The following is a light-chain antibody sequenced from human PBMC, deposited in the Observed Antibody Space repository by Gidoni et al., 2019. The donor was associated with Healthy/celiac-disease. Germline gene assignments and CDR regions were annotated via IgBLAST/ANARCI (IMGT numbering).Light chain of an antibody. V-gene: IGKV1-8*01. J-gene: IGKJ1*01. CDR2: AAS. CDR1: QGISSY. Sequence: AIRMTQSPSSFSASTGDRVTITCRASQGISSYLAWYQQKPGKAPQLLIYAASTLQSGVPSRFSGSGSVTDFTLPISCLQSEDFATYYCQQYYSYPLTFXQXTKVEIK. CDR3: QQYYSYPLT.